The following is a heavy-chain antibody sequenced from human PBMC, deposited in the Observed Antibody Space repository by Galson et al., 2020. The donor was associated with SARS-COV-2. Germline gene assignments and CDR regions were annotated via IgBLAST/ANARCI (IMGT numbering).Heavy chain of an antibody. Sequence: GWINTNTGNPTYAQGFTGRFVFPLDTSVSTAYLQISSLKAEDTAVYYCARVADTTGSNWFDPWGQGTLVTVSS. J-gene: IGHJ5*02. CDR2: INTNTGNP. D-gene: IGHD3-22*01. V-gene: IGHV7-4-1*02. CDR3: ARVADTTGSNWFDP.